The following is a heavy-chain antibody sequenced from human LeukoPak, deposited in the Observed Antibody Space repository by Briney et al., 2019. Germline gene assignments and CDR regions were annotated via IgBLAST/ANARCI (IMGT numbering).Heavy chain of an antibody. J-gene: IGHJ4*02. V-gene: IGHV1-2*06. CDR2: INPNSGGT. CDR3: ARELYRYYYDSSGYHETNKGFDY. CDR1: GYTFTGYY. Sequence: GASVKVSCKASGYTFTGYYMHWVRQAPGQGLEWMGRINPNSGGTNYAQKFQGRVTMTRDTSISTAYMELSRLRSDDTAVYYCARELYRYYYDSSGYHETNKGFDYWGQGTLVTVSS. D-gene: IGHD3-22*01.